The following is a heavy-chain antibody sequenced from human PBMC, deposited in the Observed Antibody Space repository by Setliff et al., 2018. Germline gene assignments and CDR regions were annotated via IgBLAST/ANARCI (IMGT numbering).Heavy chain of an antibody. D-gene: IGHD3-10*01. J-gene: IGHJ3*02. CDR2: IYYSGST. Sequence: KASETLSLTCTVSGGSLTSRYWSWIRQPPGKGLEWIGYIYYSGSTNYNPSLKSRVTMALDTTKNQISLKLSSVTAADTAVYYCARRWNFGPYGSGIHDAFDMWGQGTMVTVSS. V-gene: IGHV4-59*01. CDR3: ARRWNFGPYGSGIHDAFDM. CDR1: GGSLTSRY.